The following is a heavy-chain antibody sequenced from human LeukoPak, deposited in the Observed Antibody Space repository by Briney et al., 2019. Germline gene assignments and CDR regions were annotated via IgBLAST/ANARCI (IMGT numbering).Heavy chain of an antibody. CDR1: GFTFSSYA. Sequence: GGSLRLSCAASGFTFSSYAMHGVRQAPGKGLEWVAVISYDGSNKYYADSVKGRFTISRDNSKNTLYLQMNSLRAEDTAVYYCAEDVGKYCTNGVCSNTWGQGTLVTVSS. V-gene: IGHV3-30*14. CDR3: AEDVGKYCTNGVCSNT. D-gene: IGHD2-8*01. J-gene: IGHJ5*02. CDR2: ISYDGSNK.